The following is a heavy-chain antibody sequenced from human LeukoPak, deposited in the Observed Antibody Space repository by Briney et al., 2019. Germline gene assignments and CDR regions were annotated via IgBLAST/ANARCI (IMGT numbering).Heavy chain of an antibody. CDR2: ISYDGSNK. V-gene: IGHV3-30-3*01. J-gene: IGHJ4*02. CDR3: ATPKDPIAMIVVALDY. D-gene: IGHD3-22*01. Sequence: GRSLRLSCAASGFTYSSCAMHWVRQAPGKGLEWVAVISYDGSNKYYADSVKGRFTISRDNSKNTLYLQMNSLRAEDTAVYYCATPKDPIAMIVVALDYWGQGTLVTVSS. CDR1: GFTYSSCA.